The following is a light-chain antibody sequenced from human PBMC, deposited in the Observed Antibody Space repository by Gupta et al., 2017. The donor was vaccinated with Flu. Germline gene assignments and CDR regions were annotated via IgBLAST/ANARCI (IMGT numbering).Light chain of an antibody. Sequence: QSVLAQPPSASGTPGQRVTISCSGSTSNIGNNNVNWYQQVPRTSPKLLIYGSNQRPSGVPYRFAGSNSGTSASLAISGLQSEDEADYYCAAWDDSLNGHYVFGTGTKVTVL. J-gene: IGLJ1*01. CDR2: GSN. CDR1: TSNIGNNN. CDR3: AAWDDSLNGHYV. V-gene: IGLV1-44*01.